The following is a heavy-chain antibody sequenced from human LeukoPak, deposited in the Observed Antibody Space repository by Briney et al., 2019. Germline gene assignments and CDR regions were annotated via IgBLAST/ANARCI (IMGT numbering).Heavy chain of an antibody. CDR2: TWYDGSNK. V-gene: IGHV3-33*01. CDR1: GFTFSSYG. Sequence: GRSLRLACAASGFTFSSYGMHWVRQAPGKGLEWVAATWYDGSNKYYADSVKGRFTISRDNSKNTLFLQMNSLRAEDTAVYFCARGGHCSTTSCSNYDGMDVWGQGTTLTVSS. D-gene: IGHD2-2*01. J-gene: IGHJ6*02. CDR3: ARGGHCSTTSCSNYDGMDV.